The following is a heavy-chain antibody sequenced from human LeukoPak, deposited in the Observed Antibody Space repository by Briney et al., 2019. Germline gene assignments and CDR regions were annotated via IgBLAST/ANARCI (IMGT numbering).Heavy chain of an antibody. CDR1: GFTFSSYS. Sequence: RPGGSLRLSCAASGFTFSSYSMTWVRQAPGKGLEWVSSISSSSSYIYYADSVKGRFTISRDNAKNSLYLQMNSLRAEDAAVYYCARSRIRGYSYGYGYFQHWSQGTLVTVSS. CDR2: ISSSSSYI. J-gene: IGHJ1*01. V-gene: IGHV3-21*01. D-gene: IGHD5-18*01. CDR3: ARSRIRGYSYGYGYFQH.